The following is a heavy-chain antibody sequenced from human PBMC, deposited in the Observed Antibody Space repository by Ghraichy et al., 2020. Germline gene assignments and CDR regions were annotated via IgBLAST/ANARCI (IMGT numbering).Heavy chain of an antibody. CDR2: IYYSGST. V-gene: IGHV4-39*01. Sequence: GSLRLSCTVPGGSISSSNYYWGWIRQPPGKGLEWIGSIYYSGSTYYSPSLKHRVTISVDTSKNQFSLRLSSVTTADTAVYYCTKTYYDILTASFDPWGQGTLVTVSS. J-gene: IGHJ5*02. CDR1: GGSISSSNYY. D-gene: IGHD3-9*01. CDR3: TKTYYDILTASFDP.